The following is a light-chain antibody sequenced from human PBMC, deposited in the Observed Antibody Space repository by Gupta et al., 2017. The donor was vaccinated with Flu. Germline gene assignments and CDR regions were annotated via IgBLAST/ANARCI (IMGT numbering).Light chain of an antibody. Sequence: SPSSLSECVGDRITITCRASQSIETYLNWYQQKPGEAPNILIYAASNLQSGVPSRVSGSGSETDFTLSISSQQPEYFATYYCHHSNSTPPTFGPGTKLEIK. CDR1: QSIETY. CDR2: AAS. J-gene: IGKJ2*01. CDR3: HHSNSTPPT. V-gene: IGKV1-39*01.